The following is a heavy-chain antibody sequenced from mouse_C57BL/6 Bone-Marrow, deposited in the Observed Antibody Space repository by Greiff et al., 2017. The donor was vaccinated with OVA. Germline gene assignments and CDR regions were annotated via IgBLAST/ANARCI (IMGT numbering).Heavy chain of an antibody. V-gene: IGHV5-17*01. J-gene: IGHJ1*03. D-gene: IGHD2-2*01. CDR3: ARGEGWLRRDWYFDV. CDR2: ISRGSSTI. Sequence: EVQLQESGGGLVKPGGSLKLSCAASGFTFSDYGMHWVRQAPEKGLAWVAYISRGSSTIYYADTVKGRFTISRDNAKNTLFLQMTSLRSEDTAMYYCARGEGWLRRDWYFDVWGTGTTVTVSS. CDR1: GFTFSDYG.